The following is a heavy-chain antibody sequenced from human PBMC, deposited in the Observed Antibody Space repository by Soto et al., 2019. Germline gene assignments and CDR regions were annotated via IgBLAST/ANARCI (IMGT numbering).Heavy chain of an antibody. CDR2: INYSGSS. V-gene: IGHV4-39*01. Sequence: PSETLSLTCTVSGGSIRSSSYYWGWIRQPPGKGLELIGSINYSGSSYYNPSLRSRVTIFVDTSKNQFSLKLSSVTAADTAVYYCARHYPFGSGSFSPYYFDSWGRGTLVTVSS. J-gene: IGHJ4*02. D-gene: IGHD3-10*01. CDR1: GGSIRSSSYY. CDR3: ARHYPFGSGSFSPYYFDS.